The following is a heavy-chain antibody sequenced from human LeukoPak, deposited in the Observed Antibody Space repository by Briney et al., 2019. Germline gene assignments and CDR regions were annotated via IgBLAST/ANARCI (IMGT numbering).Heavy chain of an antibody. D-gene: IGHD2-15*01. CDR1: GFTFDNYG. CDR3: ARDPIPRYCSGGSCPQNWFDP. V-gene: IGHV3-20*04. Sequence: GGSLRLSCAASGFTFDNYGMSWVRQVPGKGLEWVSSINGNGGSTAYADSVKGRFTISRDNAKNSLYLQMNSLRAEDTAVYYCARDPIPRYCSGGSCPQNWFDPWGQGTLVTVSS. J-gene: IGHJ5*02. CDR2: INGNGGST.